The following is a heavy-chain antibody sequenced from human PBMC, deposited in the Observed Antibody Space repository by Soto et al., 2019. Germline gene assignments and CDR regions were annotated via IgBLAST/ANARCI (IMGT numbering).Heavy chain of an antibody. V-gene: IGHV3-33*01. Sequence: VQLVESGGGVVQPGRSLRLSCAASGFTFSSYGMHWVRQAPGKGLEWVAVIWYDGSNKYYADSVKGRFTISRDNAKNMQFLDMNSLSADDTAVYFCEIDRVYSSGCPDYWGQGTLVTVSS. D-gene: IGHD6-25*01. CDR1: GFTFSSYG. J-gene: IGHJ4*02. CDR2: IWYDGSNK. CDR3: EIDRVYSSGCPDY.